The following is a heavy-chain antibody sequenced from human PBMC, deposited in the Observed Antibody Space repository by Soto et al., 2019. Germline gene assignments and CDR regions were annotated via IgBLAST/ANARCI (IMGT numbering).Heavy chain of an antibody. CDR1: GYSFTSDW. V-gene: IGHV5-51*01. J-gene: IGHJ4*02. Sequence: GQAMKISCMGSGYSFTSDWIGWLRQMPGKVLEWMGIISPGDSDTRYSPSFQGQVTISADKSISTAYLQWSSLKASDTAMYYCARPNPSRIGRLRLGPVDDWGQGTLVTVSS. CDR3: ARPNPSRIGRLRLGPVDD. D-gene: IGHD3-16*01. CDR2: ISPGDSDT.